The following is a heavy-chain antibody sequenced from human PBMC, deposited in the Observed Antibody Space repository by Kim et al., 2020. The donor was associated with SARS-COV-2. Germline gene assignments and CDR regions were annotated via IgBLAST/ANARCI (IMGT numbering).Heavy chain of an antibody. CDR2: IWYDGSNK. CDR1: GFTFSSYG. D-gene: IGHD3-16*01. CDR3: ARERPPTAKTWGWFDP. V-gene: IGHV3-33*01. Sequence: GGSLRLSCAASGFTFSSYGMHWVRQAPGKGLEWVAVIWYDGSNKYYADSVKGRFTISRDNSKNTLYLQMNSLRAEDTAVYYCARERPPTAKTWGWFDPWGQGTLVTVSS. J-gene: IGHJ5*02.